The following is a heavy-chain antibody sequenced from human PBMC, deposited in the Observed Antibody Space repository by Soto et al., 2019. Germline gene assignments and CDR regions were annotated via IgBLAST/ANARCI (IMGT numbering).Heavy chain of an antibody. CDR2: IYYSGST. Sequence: SETLSLTCTVSVGSVSSGSYDWSWIRQPPGKGLEWIGYIYYSGSTNYNPSLKSRVTISVDTSKNQFSLKLSSVTAADTAVYYCARSREFDYWSQGTLVTVSS. V-gene: IGHV4-61*01. J-gene: IGHJ4*02. CDR3: ARSREFDY. CDR1: VGSVSSGSYD.